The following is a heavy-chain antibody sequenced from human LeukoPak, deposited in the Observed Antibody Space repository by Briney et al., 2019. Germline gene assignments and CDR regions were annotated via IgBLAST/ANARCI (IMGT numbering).Heavy chain of an antibody. Sequence: GGSLRLSCAASGFTFSRYSINWVRQAPGKGLEWVSYITTRGYTMYYADSVKGRFTISRDNAKNSLYLQMNSLRAEDTAVYYCARGQGGLDYWGQGTLVTVSS. J-gene: IGHJ4*02. V-gene: IGHV3-48*04. CDR3: ARGQGGLDY. CDR2: ITTRGYTM. CDR1: GFTFSRYS.